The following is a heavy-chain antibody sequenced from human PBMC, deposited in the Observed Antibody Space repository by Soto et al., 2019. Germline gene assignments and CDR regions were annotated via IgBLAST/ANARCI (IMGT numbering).Heavy chain of an antibody. D-gene: IGHD3-16*01. J-gene: IGHJ5*02. Sequence: QVQLQESGPGLVKPSQTLSLTCTVSGGSISSGDYYWSWIRQPPGKGLEWIGFIYYSGGTYYKLSLKSRVTISVDTSKNKFSLNLSSVTAADTAVYYCARASTGELWVYANWFDPWGPGTLVTVSS. CDR1: GGSISSGDYY. CDR2: IYYSGGT. CDR3: ARASTGELWVYANWFDP. V-gene: IGHV4-30-4*01.